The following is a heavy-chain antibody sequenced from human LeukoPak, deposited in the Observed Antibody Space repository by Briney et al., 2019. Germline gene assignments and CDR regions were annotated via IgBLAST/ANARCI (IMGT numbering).Heavy chain of an antibody. D-gene: IGHD3-3*01. CDR3: ASEVLRFLEQGDY. CDR1: GFTFSSYA. CDR2: ISYDGSNK. Sequence: GGSLRLSCAASGFTFSSYAMHWVRQAPGKGLEWVAVISYDGSNKYYADSVKGRFTISRDNSKNTLYLQMNSLRAEDTAVYYCASEVLRFLEQGDYWGQGTLVTVSS. J-gene: IGHJ4*02. V-gene: IGHV3-30*01.